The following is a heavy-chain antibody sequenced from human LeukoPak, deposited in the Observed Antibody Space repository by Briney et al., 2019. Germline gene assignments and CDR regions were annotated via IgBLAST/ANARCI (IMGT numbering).Heavy chain of an antibody. Sequence: GGSLRLSCAASGFTFSSYAMYWVRQAPGKGLQWVATILYDGSNKYYVDSVKGRFTISRDNSKNTLYLQMNSLRAEDTAVYYCAKGNGLFDYWGQGTLVTVSS. D-gene: IGHD2-8*01. V-gene: IGHV3-30*04. CDR1: GFTFSSYA. CDR3: AKGNGLFDY. CDR2: ILYDGSNK. J-gene: IGHJ4*02.